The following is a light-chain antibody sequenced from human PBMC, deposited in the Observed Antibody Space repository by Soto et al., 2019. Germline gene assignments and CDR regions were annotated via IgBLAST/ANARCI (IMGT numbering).Light chain of an antibody. V-gene: IGKV3-11*01. CDR3: PQRSNWPAFT. CDR1: QSVSSY. CDR2: DAS. Sequence: EIVLTQSPATLSLSPGERATLSCRASQSVSSYLAWYQQKPGQAPRLLIYDASNRATGIPARFSGSGSGTDFTLSISTLEPEDFAVYYCPQRSNWPAFTFGPGIKVDI. J-gene: IGKJ3*01.